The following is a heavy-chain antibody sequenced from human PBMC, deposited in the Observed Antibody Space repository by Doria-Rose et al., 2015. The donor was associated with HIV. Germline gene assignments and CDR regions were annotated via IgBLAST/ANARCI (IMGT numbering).Heavy chain of an antibody. J-gene: IGHJ6*03. D-gene: IGHD2-15*01. CDR3: AKAPIIGPRYCFYMDV. Sequence: VQLVQSGGGLVQPGRSLRLSCVGSGFSFESYAMHWVRLAPGKRLEWVAGIGWHSGSTVNADSVEGRFTISRDNAKKSVYLEMRSLRPEDTAFYYCAKAPIIGPRYCFYMDVWGEGTSGTVSS. V-gene: IGHV3-9*01. CDR2: IGWHSGST. CDR1: GFSFESYA.